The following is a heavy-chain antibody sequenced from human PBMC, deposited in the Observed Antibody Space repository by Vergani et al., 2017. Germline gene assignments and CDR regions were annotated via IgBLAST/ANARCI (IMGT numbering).Heavy chain of an antibody. Sequence: QVQLVESGGGVVQPGRSLRLSCAASGFTFSSYGMHWVRQAPGKGLEWVAVIWYDGSNKYYADSVKGRFTISRDNSKNTLYLQMNSLRAEDTAVYYCARAGPSGWGVNLWGRGTQVTVSS. J-gene: IGHJ2*01. CDR1: GFTFSSYG. D-gene: IGHD6-19*01. CDR3: ARAGPSGWGVNL. CDR2: IWYDGSNK. V-gene: IGHV3-33*01.